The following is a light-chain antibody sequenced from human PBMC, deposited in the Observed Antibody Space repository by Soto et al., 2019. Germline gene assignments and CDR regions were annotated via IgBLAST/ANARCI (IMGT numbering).Light chain of an antibody. CDR1: SSDVGGYDY. J-gene: IGLJ3*02. Sequence: QSVLTQPPSASGSPGRSVNISCTGTSSDVGGYDYVSWFQQHPGKAPKLIIYEVTKRPSGVPDRFSASKSGNTASLTASGLQAEDEADYYCSSFVAGNNYWVFGGGTKLTAL. CDR3: SSFVAGNNYWV. V-gene: IGLV2-8*01. CDR2: EVT.